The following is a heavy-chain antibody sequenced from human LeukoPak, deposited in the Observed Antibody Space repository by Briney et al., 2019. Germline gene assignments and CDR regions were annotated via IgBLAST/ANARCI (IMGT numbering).Heavy chain of an antibody. V-gene: IGHV4-39*07. CDR3: ARKGWLQLGAFDI. J-gene: IGHJ3*02. CDR2: IYYSGST. D-gene: IGHD5-24*01. Sequence: SETLSLTCTVSGGSISSSSYYWGWIRQPPGKGLEWIGSIYYSGSTYYNPSLKSRVSISVDTSKNQFSLKLSSVTAADTAVYYCARKGWLQLGAFDIWGQGTVVTVSS. CDR1: GGSISSSSYY.